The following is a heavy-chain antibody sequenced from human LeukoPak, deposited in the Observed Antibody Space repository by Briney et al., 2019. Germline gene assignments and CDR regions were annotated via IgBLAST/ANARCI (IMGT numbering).Heavy chain of an antibody. CDR3: AREGPEQQLVQYDWFDP. V-gene: IGHV1-2*02. CDR1: GYTFTGYY. J-gene: IGHJ5*02. Sequence: ASAKVSCKASGYTFTGYYMHWVRQASGQGREWMGWINPNSGGTNYAQKFQGRVTMTRDTSISTAYMELSRLRSDDTAVYYCAREGPEQQLVQYDWFDPWGQGTLVTVSS. D-gene: IGHD6-13*01. CDR2: INPNSGGT.